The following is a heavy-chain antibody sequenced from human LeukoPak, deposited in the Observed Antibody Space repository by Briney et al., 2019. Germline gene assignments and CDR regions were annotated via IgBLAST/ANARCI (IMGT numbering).Heavy chain of an antibody. CDR1: GGSISSGGYS. CDR3: ARTYSRFYYYYMDV. D-gene: IGHD2-15*01. V-gene: IGHV4-30-4*07. J-gene: IGHJ6*03. Sequence: PSETLSLTCAVSGGSISSGGYSWSWIRQPPGKGLEWIGYICYSGSTYYNPALKSRVTISVDTSKNQLSLKLSSVTAADTAVYYCARTYSRFYYYYMDVWGKGTTVTVS. CDR2: ICYSGST.